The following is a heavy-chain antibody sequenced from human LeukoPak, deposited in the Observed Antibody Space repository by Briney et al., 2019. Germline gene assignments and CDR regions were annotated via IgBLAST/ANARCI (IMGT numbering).Heavy chain of an antibody. J-gene: IGHJ3*02. D-gene: IGHD3-22*01. V-gene: IGHV3-30-3*01. Sequence: GGSLRLSCAASGFTFSSYAMHWVRQAPGKGLEWVAVISYDGSNKYYADSVKGRFTISRDNSKNTLYLQMNSLRAEDTAVYYCARDSGITMIVVAEAFDIWGQGTMVTVSS. CDR3: ARDSGITMIVVAEAFDI. CDR2: ISYDGSNK. CDR1: GFTFSSYA.